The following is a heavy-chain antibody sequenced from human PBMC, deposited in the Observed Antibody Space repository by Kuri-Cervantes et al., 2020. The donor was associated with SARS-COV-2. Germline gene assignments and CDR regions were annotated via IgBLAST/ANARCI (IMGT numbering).Heavy chain of an antibody. Sequence: PCTVSGGSISSYYWRWIRQPAGKGLEGIGRIYTSGSTNYNPPLKTRATISVDTSKNQFSLKLSSVTAADTAVYYCVRDGYCSSTSCSSSHFDYWGQGTLVTVSS. V-gene: IGHV4-4*07. D-gene: IGHD2-2*01. J-gene: IGHJ4*02. CDR3: VRDGYCSSTSCSSSHFDY. CDR1: GGSISSYY. CDR2: IYTSGST.